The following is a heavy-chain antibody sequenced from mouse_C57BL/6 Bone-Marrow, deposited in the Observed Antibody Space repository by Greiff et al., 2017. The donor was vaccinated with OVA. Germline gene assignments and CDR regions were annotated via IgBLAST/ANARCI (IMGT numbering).Heavy chain of an antibody. D-gene: IGHD2-4*01. V-gene: IGHV1-64*01. Sequence: QVQLQQPGAELVKPGASVKLSCKASGYTFTSYWMHLVKQRPGQGLEWIGMIHPNSGSTNYNEKFKSKATLTVDKSSSTAYMQLSSLTSEDSAVYYCATILYDYDEGWAMDYWGQGTSVTVSS. CDR3: ATILYDYDEGWAMDY. J-gene: IGHJ4*01. CDR1: GYTFTSYW. CDR2: IHPNSGST.